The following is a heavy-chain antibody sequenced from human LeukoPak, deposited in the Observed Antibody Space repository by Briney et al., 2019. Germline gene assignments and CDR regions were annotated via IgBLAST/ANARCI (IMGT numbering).Heavy chain of an antibody. CDR1: GYSISSGYY. J-gene: IGHJ6*03. CDR2: IYHNGST. V-gene: IGHV4-38-2*01. D-gene: IGHD3-10*01. Sequence: SETLSLTCAVSGYSISSGYYWGWIRQPPGKGLEWIGSIYHNGSTYYNPSLKSRVTISVDTSKNQFSLKLSSVTAADTAVYYCARHYGSENYYYYYYMDVWGKGTTVTVSS. CDR3: ARHYGSENYYYYYYMDV.